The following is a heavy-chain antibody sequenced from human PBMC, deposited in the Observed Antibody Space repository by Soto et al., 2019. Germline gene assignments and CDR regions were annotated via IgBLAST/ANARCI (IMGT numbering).Heavy chain of an antibody. D-gene: IGHD4-4*01. CDR2: IYHSGST. CDR1: SGSISSSNW. Sequence: PSETLSLTCAVSSGSISSSNWWSWVRQPPGKGLEWIGDIYHSGSTNYNPSLKSRVTISVDTSKNQFSLKLSSVTAADTAVYYCARRTTRADSYYYYYMDVWGKGTTVTVSS. V-gene: IGHV4-4*02. J-gene: IGHJ6*03. CDR3: ARRTTRADSYYYYYMDV.